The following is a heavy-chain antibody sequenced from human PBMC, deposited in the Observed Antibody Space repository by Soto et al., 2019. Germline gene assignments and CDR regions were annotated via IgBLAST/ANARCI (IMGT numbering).Heavy chain of an antibody. Sequence: PSETLSLTCTVSGGSISSSSYYWGWIRQPPGKGLEWIGYIYYSGSTYYNPSLKSRVTISVDTSKNQFSLKLSSVTAADTAVYYCARGVTMVRGVIHTPYFDYWGQGTLVTVS. J-gene: IGHJ4*02. V-gene: IGHV4-31*03. D-gene: IGHD3-10*01. CDR3: ARGVTMVRGVIHTPYFDY. CDR2: IYYSGST. CDR1: GGSISSSSYY.